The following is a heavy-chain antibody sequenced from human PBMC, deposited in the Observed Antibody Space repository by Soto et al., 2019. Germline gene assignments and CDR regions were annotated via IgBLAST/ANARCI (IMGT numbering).Heavy chain of an antibody. Sequence: EVQLVESGGGLVQPGGSLKLSCAASGFTFSGSAMHWVRQASGKGLEWVGRIRSKANSYATAYAASVKGRFTISRDDSKNTAYLQMNSLKTEDTAVYYCTRPLNTYCGGDCSPLDIWGQGTMVTVSS. CDR3: TRPLNTYCGGDCSPLDI. J-gene: IGHJ3*02. D-gene: IGHD2-21*02. CDR2: IRSKANSYAT. V-gene: IGHV3-73*02. CDR1: GFTFSGSA.